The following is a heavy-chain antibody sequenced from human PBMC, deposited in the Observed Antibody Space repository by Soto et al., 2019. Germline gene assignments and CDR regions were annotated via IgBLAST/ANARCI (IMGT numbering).Heavy chain of an antibody. Sequence: ASVKVSCKASGYTFTGYYMHWVRQAPGQGLEWMGWINPNSGGTNYAQKFQGWVTMTRDTSISTAYMELSRLGSDDTAVYYCARDRGLMVRGEPTYYYYGMDVWGQGTTVTVSS. V-gene: IGHV1-2*04. CDR1: GYTFTGYY. J-gene: IGHJ6*02. CDR3: ARDRGLMVRGEPTYYYYGMDV. D-gene: IGHD3-10*01. CDR2: INPNSGGT.